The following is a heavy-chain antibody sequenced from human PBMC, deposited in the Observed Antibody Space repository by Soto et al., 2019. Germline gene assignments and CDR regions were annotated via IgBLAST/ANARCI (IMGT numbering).Heavy chain of an antibody. Sequence: GGSLRLSCAASGFTFTSYIMNWVRQAPGKGLEWVSFISSTRSTIYYADSVKGRFTISRDEAENSLYLQMNSLRAEDTAVYYCARGTYSLSYYYYYMDVWGKGTSVIVSS. CDR3: ARGTYSLSYYYYYMDV. D-gene: IGHD4-4*01. J-gene: IGHJ6*03. CDR1: GFTFTSYI. CDR2: ISSTRSTI. V-gene: IGHV3-48*01.